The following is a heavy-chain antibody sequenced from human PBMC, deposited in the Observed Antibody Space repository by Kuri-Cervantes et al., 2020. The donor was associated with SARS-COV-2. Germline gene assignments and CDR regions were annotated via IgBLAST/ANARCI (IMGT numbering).Heavy chain of an antibody. Sequence: SETLSLTCAYYGESFSGYYWNWVRQPPGKGLEWIGDVNHSGSTNYNSSLKSRVTMSVDTSTKQFSLNLNSVTAADTAVYYCARLLYGSGSYYKDWGQGTLVTVSS. CDR1: GESFSGYY. V-gene: IGHV4-34*01. D-gene: IGHD3-10*01. J-gene: IGHJ4*02. CDR3: ARLLYGSGSYYKD. CDR2: VNHSGST.